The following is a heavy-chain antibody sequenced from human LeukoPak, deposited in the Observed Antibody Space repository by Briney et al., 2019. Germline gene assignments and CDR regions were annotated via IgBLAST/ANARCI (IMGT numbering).Heavy chain of an antibody. CDR2: IYDSQIS. D-gene: IGHD3-10*01. Sequence: SETLSLTCTVSGGSISAYDWSWIRQPPGKGLEWIGNIYDSQISSYNPSLKSRVTISLDTSQNQLSLDLSSVTAADTAVYYCARHSLVFYGSGSYFLNSMDVWGQGTTVTVSS. V-gene: IGHV4-59*08. CDR1: GGSISAYD. CDR3: ARHSLVFYGSGSYFLNSMDV. J-gene: IGHJ6*02.